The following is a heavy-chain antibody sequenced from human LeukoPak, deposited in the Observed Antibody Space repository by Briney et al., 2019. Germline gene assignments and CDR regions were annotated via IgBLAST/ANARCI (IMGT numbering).Heavy chain of an antibody. V-gene: IGHV4-34*01. CDR2: INHSGST. CDR1: AGSFSGDY. CDR3: ARKGTDYGGNWYFDL. J-gene: IGHJ2*01. Sequence: SQTLSPTCAVYAGSFSGDYWSCIRQPPGRGREWIGEINHSGSTNYNPSLKSRVTISVDTSKNQFSLKLSSVTAADTAVYYCARKGTDYGGNWYFDLGGRGTLVTVS. D-gene: IGHD4-23*01.